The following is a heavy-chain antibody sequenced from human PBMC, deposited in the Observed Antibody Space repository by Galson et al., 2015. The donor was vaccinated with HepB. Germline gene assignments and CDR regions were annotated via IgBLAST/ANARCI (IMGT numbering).Heavy chain of an antibody. D-gene: IGHD5-12*01. V-gene: IGHV5-10-1*01. Sequence: QSGAEVKKPGESLRISCKGSGYSFTSYRISWVRQMPGKGLEWMGRIDPSDSYTNYSPSFQGHVTISADKSISTAYLQWSSLKASDTAMYYCARQRGGYDPVYYWGQGTLVTVSS. J-gene: IGHJ4*02. CDR3: ARQRGGYDPVYY. CDR1: GYSFTSYR. CDR2: IDPSDSYT.